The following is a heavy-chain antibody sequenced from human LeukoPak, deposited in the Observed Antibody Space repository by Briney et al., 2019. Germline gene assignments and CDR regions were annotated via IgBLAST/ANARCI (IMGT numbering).Heavy chain of an antibody. D-gene: IGHD3-10*01. V-gene: IGHV4-59*01. CDR1: GGSISSYY. CDR2: LYYSGST. J-gene: IGHJ3*02. Sequence: TSETLSLTCTVSGGSISSYYWSWIRQPPGKGLEWIGYLYYSGSTNSNPSLKSRVTMSVDTSKNQFSLKLRSVTAADTAVYYCARGGSGISNAFDIWGQGTMVTVSS. CDR3: ARGGSGISNAFDI.